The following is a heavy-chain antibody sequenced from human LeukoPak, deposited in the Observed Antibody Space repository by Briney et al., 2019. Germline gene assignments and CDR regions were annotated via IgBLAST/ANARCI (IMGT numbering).Heavy chain of an antibody. D-gene: IGHD4-17*01. CDR2: IYTSGST. CDR3: ARNTVTNDYYYYYMDV. J-gene: IGHJ6*03. Sequence: SETLSLTCTVSGGSISSYYWSWIRQPAGKGLEWIGRIYTSGSTNYNPSLKSRVTMSVDTSKNQFSLKLSSVTAADTAVYYCARNTVTNDYYYYYMDVWGKGTTVTI. V-gene: IGHV4-4*07. CDR1: GGSISSYY.